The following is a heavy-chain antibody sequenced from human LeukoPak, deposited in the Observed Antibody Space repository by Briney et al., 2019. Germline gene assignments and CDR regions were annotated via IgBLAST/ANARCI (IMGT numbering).Heavy chain of an antibody. V-gene: IGHV3-30*19. CDR1: GFTFSDYG. J-gene: IGHJ6*02. CDR3: ARDRSLASYGMDV. Sequence: GTSLRLSCAASGFTFSDYGMHWVRQAPGKGLEWVAVISYDGSNKYYADSVKGRFTISRDNSKNTLYLQMNSLRAEDTAVYYCARDRSLASYGMDVWGQGTTVTVSS. CDR2: ISYDGSNK.